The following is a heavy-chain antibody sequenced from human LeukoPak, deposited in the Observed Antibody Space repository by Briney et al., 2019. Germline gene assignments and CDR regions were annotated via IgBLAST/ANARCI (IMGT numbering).Heavy chain of an antibody. CDR2: IYYSGST. V-gene: IGHV4-39*01. D-gene: IGHD6-13*01. CDR1: GAPFSSSTYY. Sequence: SETLSLTCTVSGAPFSSSTYYWGWIRQPPGKGLEWIGSIYYSGSTYYNPSLKSRVTMSVDTSKNQFSLKLSSVTAADTAVYYCARHAGGISATGTRPFDYWGQGTLVTVSS. J-gene: IGHJ4*02. CDR3: ARHAGGISATGTRPFDY.